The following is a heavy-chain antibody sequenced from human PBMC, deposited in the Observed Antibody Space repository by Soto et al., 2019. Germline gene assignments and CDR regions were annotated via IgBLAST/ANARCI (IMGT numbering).Heavy chain of an antibody. CDR3: ARDILNWSGYYTYYYGMDV. CDR2: IYYSGST. J-gene: IGHJ6*02. CDR1: GGSISSGGYY. D-gene: IGHD3-3*01. V-gene: IGHV4-31*03. Sequence: SETLSLTCTVSGGSISSGGYYWSWIRQHPGKGLEWIGYIYYSGSTYYNPSLKSRVTISVDTSKNQFSLKLSSVTAADTAVYYCARDILNWSGYYTYYYGMDVWGQGTTVTVSS.